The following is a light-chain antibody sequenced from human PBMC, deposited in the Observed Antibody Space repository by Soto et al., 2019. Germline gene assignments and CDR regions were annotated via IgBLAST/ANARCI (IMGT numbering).Light chain of an antibody. CDR1: QSVSSY. Sequence: EIVMTQSPATLSVSPGERSTLSCRASQSVSSYLAWYQQKPGQPPRLLIYDVSNRATGIPARFSGSGSGTDFTLTITSLEPEDFAVYFCHQRYNWPRVTFGQGTRLEIK. V-gene: IGKV3-11*01. CDR2: DVS. CDR3: HQRYNWPRVT. J-gene: IGKJ5*01.